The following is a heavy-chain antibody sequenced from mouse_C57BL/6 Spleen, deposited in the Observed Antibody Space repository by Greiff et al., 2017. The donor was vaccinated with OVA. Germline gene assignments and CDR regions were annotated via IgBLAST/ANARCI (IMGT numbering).Heavy chain of an antibody. CDR2: IRNKANGYTT. Sequence: DVKLVESGGGLVQPGGSLSLSCAASGFTFTDYYMSWVRQPPGKALEWLGFIRNKANGYTTEYSASVKGRFTISRDNSQSILYLQMNALRAEDSATYYCARSPSNYYGSSYGYFDVWGTGTTVTVSS. CDR1: GFTFTDYY. J-gene: IGHJ1*03. CDR3: ARSPSNYYGSSYGYFDV. D-gene: IGHD1-1*01. V-gene: IGHV7-3*01.